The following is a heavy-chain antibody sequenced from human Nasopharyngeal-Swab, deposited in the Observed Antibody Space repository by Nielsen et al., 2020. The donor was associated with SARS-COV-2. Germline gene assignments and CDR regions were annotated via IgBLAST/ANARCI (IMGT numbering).Heavy chain of an antibody. CDR3: TIGIVVVTETDY. CDR1: GLTFSGSA. CDR2: IRSKANSYAT. Sequence: GESLKISCAASGLTFSGSAMHWVRQASGKGLEWVGRIRSKANSYATAYAASVKGRFTISRDDSKNTAYLQMNSLKTEDTAVYYCTIGIVVVTETDYWGQGTLVTVSS. V-gene: IGHV3-73*01. J-gene: IGHJ4*02. D-gene: IGHD2-21*02.